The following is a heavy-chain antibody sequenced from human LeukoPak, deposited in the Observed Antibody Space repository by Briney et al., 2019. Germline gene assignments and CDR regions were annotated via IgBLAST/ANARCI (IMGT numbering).Heavy chain of an antibody. D-gene: IGHD6-13*01. CDR3: ARDLLPPVIAAAGTPSSLFDY. CDR2: IYYSGST. J-gene: IGHJ4*02. V-gene: IGHV4-39*07. CDR1: GGSISSSSYY. Sequence: SETLSLTCTVSGGSISSSSYYWGWIRQPPGKGLEWIGSIYYSGSTYYNPSLKSRVTISVDTSKNQFSLKLSSVTAADTAVYYCARDLLPPVIAAAGTPSSLFDYWGQGTLVTVSS.